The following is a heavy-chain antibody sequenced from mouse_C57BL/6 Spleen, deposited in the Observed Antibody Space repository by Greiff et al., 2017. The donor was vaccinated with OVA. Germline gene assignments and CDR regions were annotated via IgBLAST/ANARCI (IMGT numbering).Heavy chain of an antibody. CDR3: ARHEGDYYGSSSYWYFDV. D-gene: IGHD1-1*01. Sequence: VQLQQSGAELVKPGASVKLSCKASGYTFTEYTIHWVKQRSGQGLEWIGWFYPGSGSIKYNEKFKDKATLTADKSSSTVSMELSRLTSEDSAVYFCARHEGDYYGSSSYWYFDVWGTGTTVTVSS. V-gene: IGHV1-62-2*01. J-gene: IGHJ1*03. CDR2: FYPGSGSI. CDR1: GYTFTEYT.